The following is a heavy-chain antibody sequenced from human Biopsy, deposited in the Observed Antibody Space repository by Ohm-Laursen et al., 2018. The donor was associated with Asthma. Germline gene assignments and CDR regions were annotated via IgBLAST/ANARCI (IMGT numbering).Heavy chain of an antibody. CDR1: GGSVSSGSYY. Sequence: TLSLTCTVSGGSVSSGSYYWSWIRQSPGVGLEWIGYIYRNGDTYYNPTLKNRVTISIDRSKNQFSLRLRSVTAADTAVYYCARGWNCGGDCYSLGSWGQGTLVTVSS. J-gene: IGHJ4*02. D-gene: IGHD2-21*02. CDR2: IYRNGDT. CDR3: ARGWNCGGDCYSLGS. V-gene: IGHV4-30-2*06.